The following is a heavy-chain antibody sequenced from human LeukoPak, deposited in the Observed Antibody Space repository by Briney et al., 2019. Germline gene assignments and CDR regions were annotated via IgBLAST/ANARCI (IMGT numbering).Heavy chain of an antibody. D-gene: IGHD4-11*01. V-gene: IGHV3-23*01. CDR2: VSRRGQNT. CDR1: GFPFGDFA. J-gene: IGHJ3*01. Sequence: GGSLRLSCADSGFPFGDFAMTWVRQVPGGGLQWVSTVSRRGQNTYYADSVKGRFTISRDDNKGMLYLQMNSLRAEDTAMYYCVKDDYCSIPGCVIDALVVWGQGTVVTVSS. CDR3: VKDDYCSIPGCVIDALVV.